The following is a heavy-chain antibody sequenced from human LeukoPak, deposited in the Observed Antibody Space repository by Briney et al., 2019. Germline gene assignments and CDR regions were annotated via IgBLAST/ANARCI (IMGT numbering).Heavy chain of an antibody. CDR3: ARRRDTVFMRAAQYYFDY. D-gene: IGHD2/OR15-2a*01. V-gene: IGHV4-34*01. CDR2: INHSGST. CDR1: GGSFSGYY. Sequence: SETLSLTCAVYGGSFSGYYWSWIRQPPGKGLEWIGEINHSGSTNYNPSLKSRVTISVDTSKNQFSLKLSSVTAADTAVYYCARRRDTVFMRAAQYYFDYWGQGALVTVSS. J-gene: IGHJ4*02.